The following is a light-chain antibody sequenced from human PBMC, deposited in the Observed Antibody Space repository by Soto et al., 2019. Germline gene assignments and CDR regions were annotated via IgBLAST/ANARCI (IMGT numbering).Light chain of an antibody. J-gene: IGKJ1*01. Sequence: DIQMTQSPSIVSASVGDRVTITCRASQSISSWLAWYQQKPGKAPKILIYKASSLESGVPSRFSGSGSGTEFTLTISSLQPDDFATYYCQRYNGYRWTFGQGTKVDI. CDR3: QRYNGYRWT. CDR2: KAS. CDR1: QSISSW. V-gene: IGKV1-5*03.